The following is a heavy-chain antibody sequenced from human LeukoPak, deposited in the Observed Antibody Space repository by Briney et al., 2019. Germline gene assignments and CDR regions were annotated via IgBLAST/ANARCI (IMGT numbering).Heavy chain of an antibody. V-gene: IGHV4-4*09. CDR3: ARCSRGYSEINYYMDV. D-gene: IGHD5-18*01. CDR1: GGSISSYY. CDR2: IYTSGST. J-gene: IGHJ6*03. Sequence: SETLSLTCTVSGGSISSYYWSWIRQPPGKGLEWIGYIYTSGSTNYNPSLKSRVTISVDTSKNQFSLKLSSVTAADTAVYYCARCSRGYSEINYYMDVWGKGTTVTVSS.